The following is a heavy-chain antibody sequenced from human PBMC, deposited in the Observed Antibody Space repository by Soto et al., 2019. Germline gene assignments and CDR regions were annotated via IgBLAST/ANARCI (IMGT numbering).Heavy chain of an antibody. D-gene: IGHD3-22*01. V-gene: IGHV4-39*07. CDR1: GGSITNSSSY. CDR3: ARESGFLDSSGYYYVY. CDR2: IFYSGST. J-gene: IGHJ4*02. Sequence: PSETLSLTCIVSGGSITNSSSYWGWIRQPPVKGLEWIGSIFYSGSTDYNPSLESRLTISVDTSKNQFSLKLSSVTAADTAVYYCARESGFLDSSGYYYVYWGQGTLVTVSS.